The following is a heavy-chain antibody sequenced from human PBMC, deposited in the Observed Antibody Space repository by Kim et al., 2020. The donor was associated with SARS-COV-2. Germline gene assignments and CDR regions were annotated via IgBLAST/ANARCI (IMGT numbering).Heavy chain of an antibody. CDR2: INPNSGGT. J-gene: IGHJ4*02. Sequence: ASVKVSCKASGYTFTGYYMHWVRQAPGQGLEWMGRINPNSGGTNYAQKFQGRVTMTRDTSISTAYMELSRLRSDDTAVYYCASDYYDSSGYGWGYWGQGTLVTVSS. V-gene: IGHV1-2*06. D-gene: IGHD3-22*01. CDR1: GYTFTGYY. CDR3: ASDYYDSSGYGWGY.